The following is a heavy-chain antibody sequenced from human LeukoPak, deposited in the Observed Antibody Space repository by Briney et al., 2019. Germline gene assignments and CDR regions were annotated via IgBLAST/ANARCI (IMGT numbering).Heavy chain of an antibody. CDR3: AREAVGGGSYLGGSDY. CDR1: GGSVRRGNYY. CDR2: IYTSGTT. Sequence: SETLSLTCTVSGGSVRRGNYYWTWIRQPAGSGLEWIGRIYTSGTTDYNPSLRTRVTISVDASRNQFSLNLSSVTAADTAVYYCAREAVGGGSYLGGSDYWGQGTLVTVSS. V-gene: IGHV4-61*02. D-gene: IGHD1-26*01. J-gene: IGHJ4*02.